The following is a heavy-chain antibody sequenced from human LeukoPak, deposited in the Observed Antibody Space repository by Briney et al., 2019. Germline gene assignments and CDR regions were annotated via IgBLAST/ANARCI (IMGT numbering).Heavy chain of an antibody. D-gene: IGHD6-13*01. CDR3: AKGYSSSWYGDKYYFDY. CDR1: GFTFSSYA. J-gene: IGHJ4*02. CDR2: ISGSGGST. Sequence: GGSLRLSCAASGFTFSSYAMSWVRQAPGKGLEWVSAISGSGGSTYYADSVKGRFTISRDNSKNTLYLQMNSLRAEDTAVYYCAKGYSSSWYGDKYYFDYWGQGTLVTVSS. V-gene: IGHV3-23*01.